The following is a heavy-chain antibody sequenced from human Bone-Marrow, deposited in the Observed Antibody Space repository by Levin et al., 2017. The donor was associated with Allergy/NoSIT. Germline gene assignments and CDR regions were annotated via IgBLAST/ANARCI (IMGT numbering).Heavy chain of an antibody. V-gene: IGHV3-23*01. CDR2: MSGTGGIT. CDR3: AIDTLGTALLGGYLQY. J-gene: IGHJ4*02. CDR1: GLQFSDYA. Sequence: GGSLRLSCAVSGLQFSDYAVTWVRQTPGKGLEWVSAMSGTGGITRYADSVKGRFSISRDNSANRVYLQMDSLRAADTATYYWAIDTLGTALLGGYLQYWGRGTVVIVSS. D-gene: IGHD3-16*01.